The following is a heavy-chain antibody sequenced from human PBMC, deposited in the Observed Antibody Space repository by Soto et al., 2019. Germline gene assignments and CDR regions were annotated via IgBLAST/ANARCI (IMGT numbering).Heavy chain of an antibody. D-gene: IGHD2-21*01. J-gene: IGHJ3*01. CDR2: IYPGDSDT. CDR1: GYSFTSYW. Sequence: GESLKISCEGSGYSFTSYWIGWVRQMPGKGLEWMGIIYPGDSDTRYSPSFQGQVTISADKSISTAYLQWSSLKASDTAMYYCARHHVASRVAHASRGQGTLVTVSS. V-gene: IGHV5-51*01. CDR3: ARHHVASRVAHAS.